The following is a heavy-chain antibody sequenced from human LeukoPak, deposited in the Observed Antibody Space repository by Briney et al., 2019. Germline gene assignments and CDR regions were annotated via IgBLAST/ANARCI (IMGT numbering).Heavy chain of an antibody. CDR3: AQYSYGY. CDR2: IYYSGST. J-gene: IGHJ4*02. V-gene: IGHV4-39*01. D-gene: IGHD5-18*01. Sequence: PSETLSLTCTVSGGSIGSSSYYWGWIRQPPGKGLEWIGSIYYSGSTYYNPSLKSRVTISVDTSKNQFSLKLSSVTAADTAVYYCAQYSYGYWGQGTLVTVSS. CDR1: GGSIGSSSYY.